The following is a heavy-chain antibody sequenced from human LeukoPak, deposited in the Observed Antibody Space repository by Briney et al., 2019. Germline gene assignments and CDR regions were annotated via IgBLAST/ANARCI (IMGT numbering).Heavy chain of an antibody. CDR2: ISAYNGNT. CDR1: GYTFTSYG. J-gene: IGHJ6*02. V-gene: IGHV1-18*01. D-gene: IGHD1-1*01. CDR3: AREDNPHGYYYYGMDV. Sequence: ASVKVSCKASGYTFTSYGISWVRQAPGQGLEWMGWISAYNGNTNYAQKLQGRVTMTTDTSTSTAYMELRSLRSDDTAVYYCAREDNPHGYYYYGMDVWGQGTTVTVSS.